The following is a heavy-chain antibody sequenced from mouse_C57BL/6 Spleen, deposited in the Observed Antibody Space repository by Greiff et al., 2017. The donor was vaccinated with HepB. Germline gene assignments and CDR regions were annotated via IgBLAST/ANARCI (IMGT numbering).Heavy chain of an antibody. V-gene: IGHV1-55*01. Sequence: QVQLQQPGAELVKPGASVKMSCKASGSTFTSYWITWVKQRPGQGLEWIGDIYPGSGSTNYNETFKSKATLTVDKSSRTAYRQLSSLTSEDSAVYYSARRYDSYAIDYWGQGTSVTVAS. CDR1: GSTFTSYW. CDR3: ARRYDSYAIDY. J-gene: IGHJ4*01. CDR2: IYPGSGST.